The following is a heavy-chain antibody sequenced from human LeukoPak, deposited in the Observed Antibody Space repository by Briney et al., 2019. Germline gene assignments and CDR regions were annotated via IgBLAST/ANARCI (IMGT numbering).Heavy chain of an antibody. CDR2: ISGTAGST. D-gene: IGHD1-26*01. J-gene: IGHJ5*02. Sequence: PGPCLRPACAAAGSTFSTNAITWVRQPPRKGLEWVSLISGTAGSTYYPDSVKGRFPISRDNSKNTRNRQMNSLRTEATTIDYCAKDYVPLVGVHRWGDWFDPWGQGTLVTVSS. V-gene: IGHV3-23*01. CDR1: GSTFSTNA. CDR3: AKDYVPLVGVHRWGDWFDP.